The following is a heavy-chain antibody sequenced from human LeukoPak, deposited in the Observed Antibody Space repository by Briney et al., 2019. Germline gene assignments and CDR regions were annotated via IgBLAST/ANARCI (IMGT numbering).Heavy chain of an antibody. D-gene: IGHD3-9*01. CDR1: GGSISSYY. V-gene: IGHV4-59*01. J-gene: IGHJ4*02. CDR2: IYYSGST. CDR3: ARGTPRYSPWGPFFDY. Sequence: MSSETLSLTCTVSGGSISSYYWSWIRQPPGKGLERIGYIYYSGSTNYNPSLKSRVTISVDTSKNQFSLKLSSVTAADTAVYYCARGTPRYSPWGPFFDYWGQGTLVTVSS.